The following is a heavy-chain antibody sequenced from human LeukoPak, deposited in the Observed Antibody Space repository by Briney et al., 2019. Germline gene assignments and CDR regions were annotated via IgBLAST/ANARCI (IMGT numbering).Heavy chain of an antibody. CDR2: ISSNGGTT. CDR1: GFTFSTYA. V-gene: IGHV3-64D*06. CDR3: VKDHDWGAFHI. J-gene: IGHJ3*02. D-gene: IGHD7-27*01. Sequence: GGSLRLSCSASGFTFSTYAMHWVRQAPGKGLEYVSGISSNGGTTYYADSVKGRLTISRDNSKNTLFLQMSSLRAEDTAVYYCVKDHDWGAFHIWGQGTMVTVSS.